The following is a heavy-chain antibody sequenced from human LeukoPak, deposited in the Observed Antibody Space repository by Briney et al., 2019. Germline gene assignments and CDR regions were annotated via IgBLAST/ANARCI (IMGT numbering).Heavy chain of an antibody. D-gene: IGHD5-12*01. CDR3: ARGGYSGYDSVYYMDV. J-gene: IGHJ6*03. Sequence: PSETLSLTCTVSGDSISSYYWSWIRQPPGKGLEWIGYIYYSGSTNYNPSLKSRVTTSVDTSKNQFSLKLSSVTAADTAVYYCARGGYSGYDSVYYMDVWGKGTTVTVSS. CDR2: IYYSGST. CDR1: GDSISSYY. V-gene: IGHV4-59*01.